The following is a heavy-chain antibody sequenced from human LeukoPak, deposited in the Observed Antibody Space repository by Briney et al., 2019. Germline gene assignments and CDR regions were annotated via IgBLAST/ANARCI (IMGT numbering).Heavy chain of an antibody. CDR3: ASFEDSSGYYD. CDR2: IYTSGST. Sequence: SETLSLTCTVSGGSISSYYWSWIRQPPGKGLEWIGYIYTSGSTNYNPSLKSRVTISVDTSKNQFSLKLSSVTAAGTAVYYCASFEDSSGYYDWGQGTLVTVSS. V-gene: IGHV4-4*09. CDR1: GGSISSYY. D-gene: IGHD3-22*01. J-gene: IGHJ4*02.